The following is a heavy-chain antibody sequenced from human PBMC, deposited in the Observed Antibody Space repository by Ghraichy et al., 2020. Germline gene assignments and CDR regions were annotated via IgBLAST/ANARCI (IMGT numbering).Heavy chain of an antibody. J-gene: IGHJ2*01. V-gene: IGHV1-18*01. Sequence: ASVKVSCKASGYTFTSYGISWVRQAPGQGLEWMGWISAYNGNTNYAQKLQGRVTMTTDTSTSTAYMELRSLRSDDTAVYYCARIPWLGNLDWYFDLWGRGTLVTVSS. CDR2: ISAYNGNT. CDR3: ARIPWLGNLDWYFDL. CDR1: GYTFTSYG. D-gene: IGHD6-19*01.